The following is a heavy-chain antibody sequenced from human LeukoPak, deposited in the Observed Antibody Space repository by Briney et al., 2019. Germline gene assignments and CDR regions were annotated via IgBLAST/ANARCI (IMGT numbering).Heavy chain of an antibody. CDR2: IKSKTDGGTT. Sequence: GGSLRLSCAASGFTFSNAWMSWVRQAPGKGLEWVCRIKSKTDGGTTDYAARVEGIFFVSRDDSKNTVYLQLNSLKTEDTAVYYCTTGNSIEVKDAFDIWGQGTMVTVSS. CDR1: GFTFSNAW. J-gene: IGHJ3*02. V-gene: IGHV3-15*01. D-gene: IGHD4-23*01. CDR3: TTGNSIEVKDAFDI.